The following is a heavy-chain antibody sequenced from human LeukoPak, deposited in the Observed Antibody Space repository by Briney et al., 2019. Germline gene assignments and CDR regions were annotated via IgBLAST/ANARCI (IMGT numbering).Heavy chain of an antibody. D-gene: IGHD2-21*01. CDR1: GGSISSGSYY. V-gene: IGHV4-61*01. Sequence: PSETLSLTCTVSGGSISSGSYYWSWIRQPPGKGLEWIGYIYYSGSTNYNPSLKSRVTISVDTSKNQFSLKLSSVTAADTAVYYCARGPMGAPALWHWGQGTLVTVSS. J-gene: IGHJ4*02. CDR3: ARGPMGAPALWH. CDR2: IYYSGST.